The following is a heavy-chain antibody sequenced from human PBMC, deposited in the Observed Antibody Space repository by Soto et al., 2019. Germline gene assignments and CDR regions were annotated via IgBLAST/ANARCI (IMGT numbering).Heavy chain of an antibody. CDR3: ASAAVTGTAGLDF. J-gene: IGHJ4*02. CDR2: INPNSGGT. V-gene: IGHV1-2*02. Sequence: ASVKVSCKASGYTFSGFYMHWVRQAPGQGLEWMGWINPNSGGTKSAEKFQGRVTMTRDTSISSAYMELSRLTSDDTAVYYCASAAVTGTAGLDFWGQGTQVTVSS. D-gene: IGHD6-19*01. CDR1: GYTFSGFY.